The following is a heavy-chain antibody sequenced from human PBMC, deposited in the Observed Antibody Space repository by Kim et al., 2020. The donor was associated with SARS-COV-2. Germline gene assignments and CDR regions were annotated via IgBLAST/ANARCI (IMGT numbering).Heavy chain of an antibody. CDR3: ARDRDYGGNSDY. D-gene: IGHD4-17*01. Sequence: NGHTNYAQKLQGRVTMTTDTATSTAYMELRRLRSDDTAVYYCARDRDYGGNSDYGGQGTLVTVSS. V-gene: IGHV1-18*01. CDR2: NGHT. J-gene: IGHJ4*02.